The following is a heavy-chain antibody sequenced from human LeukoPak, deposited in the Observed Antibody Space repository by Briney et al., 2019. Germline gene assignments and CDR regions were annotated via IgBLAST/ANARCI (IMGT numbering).Heavy chain of an antibody. V-gene: IGHV1-69*13. J-gene: IGHJ4*02. CDR2: IIPIFGTA. D-gene: IGHD5-12*01. CDR3: ARVSGGGYDHSKIYYFDY. CDR1: GYTFTSYG. Sequence: GASVKVSCKASGYTFTSYGISWVRQAPGQGLEWMGGIIPIFGTANYAQKFQGRVTITADESTSTAYMELSSLRSEDTAVYYCARVSGGGYDHSKIYYFDYWGQGTLVTVSS.